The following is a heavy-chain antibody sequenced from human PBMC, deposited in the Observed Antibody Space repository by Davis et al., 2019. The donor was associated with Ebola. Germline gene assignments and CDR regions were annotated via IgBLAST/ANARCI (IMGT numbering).Heavy chain of an antibody. J-gene: IGHJ5*02. V-gene: IGHV1-69*04. Sequence: SVKVSCKASGGSLGGYSVSWMRQAPGQGFEWMGRIIPILGITNYAQQFQGRVTLTADRTTGTAYMELSSLRSEDTAVYFCAREAHSTSSWSPSTLASWGQGTLVTVSS. CDR2: IIPILGIT. CDR3: AREAHSTSSWSPSTLAS. D-gene: IGHD6-6*01. CDR1: GGSLGGYS.